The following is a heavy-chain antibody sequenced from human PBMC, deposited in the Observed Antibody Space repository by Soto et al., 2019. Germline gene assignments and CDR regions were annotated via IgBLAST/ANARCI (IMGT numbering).Heavy chain of an antibody. CDR2: IWYDGSNK. D-gene: IGHD1-26*01. V-gene: IGHV3-33*03. J-gene: IGHJ3*01. CDR3: ARAQYTGSYFDACDV. Sequence: QVHLVESGGGVVQPGRSLRLSCAASGFSFSSYGMHWVRQAPGKGLDWVAVIWYDGSNKDYVESVKGRFTISRDNSKNTLYLQVNSLTVEDTAVYYCARAQYTGSYFDACDVWGQGTRVTVS. CDR1: GFSFSSYG.